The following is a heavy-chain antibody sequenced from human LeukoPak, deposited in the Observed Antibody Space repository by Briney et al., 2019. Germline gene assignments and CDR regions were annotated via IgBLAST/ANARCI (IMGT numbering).Heavy chain of an antibody. V-gene: IGHV4-31*03. CDR1: GGSISSGGHY. D-gene: IGHD3-16*01. J-gene: IGHJ6*02. Sequence: SQTLSLTCTVSGGSISSGGHYWIWIRQHPGRGLEWIGYIYYSGSTYYNPSLKNRVNISVDTSKNQFSLKLSSVTAADTALYYCARDSVWTGGMDVWGQGTTVTVSS. CDR2: IYYSGST. CDR3: ARDSVWTGGMDV.